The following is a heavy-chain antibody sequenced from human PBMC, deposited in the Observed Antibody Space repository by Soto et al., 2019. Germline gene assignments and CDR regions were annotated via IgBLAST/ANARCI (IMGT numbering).Heavy chain of an antibody. Sequence: SVKVSCKASAGTFRSYAISWVRQAPGQGLEWMGGIIPIFGIANYAQKFQGRVTITADKSTSTAYMELSSLRSEDTAVYYCARAYSGYDAGWAFDIWGQGTMVTVSS. CDR1: AGTFRSYA. CDR2: IIPIFGIA. V-gene: IGHV1-69*10. J-gene: IGHJ3*02. CDR3: ARAYSGYDAGWAFDI. D-gene: IGHD5-12*01.